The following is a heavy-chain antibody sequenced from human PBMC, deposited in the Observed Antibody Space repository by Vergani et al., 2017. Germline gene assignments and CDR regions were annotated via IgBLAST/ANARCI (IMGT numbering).Heavy chain of an antibody. V-gene: IGHV1-69*02. CDR3: ARGGGGSELYGMDV. J-gene: IGHJ6*02. Sequence: QVQLVQSGAEVKKPGSSVKVSCKASGGTFSSYTISWVRQAPGQGLEWMGRIIPILGIANYAQKFQGRVTITADKSTCTAYMELSSLRSEDTAVYYCARGGGGSELYGMDVWGQGTTVTVSS. CDR1: GGTFSSYT. D-gene: IGHD2-15*01. CDR2: IIPILGIA.